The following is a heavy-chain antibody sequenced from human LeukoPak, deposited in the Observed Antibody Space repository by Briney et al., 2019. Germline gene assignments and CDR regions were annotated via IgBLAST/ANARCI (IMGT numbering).Heavy chain of an antibody. Sequence: PGGSLRLSCAASGFTFSKYAMSWVRQAPGKGLEWVSGISGSGGGPYYADSVKGQFTISRDNSKNTLYLQMNSLRADDTAVYYCAGDRDGTGNYPLDYWGQGTLVIVSS. J-gene: IGHJ4*02. CDR2: ISGSGGGP. CDR1: GFTFSKYA. CDR3: AGDRDGTGNYPLDY. V-gene: IGHV3-23*01. D-gene: IGHD3-10*01.